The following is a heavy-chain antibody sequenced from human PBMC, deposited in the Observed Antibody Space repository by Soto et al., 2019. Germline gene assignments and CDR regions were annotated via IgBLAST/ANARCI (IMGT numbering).Heavy chain of an antibody. CDR3: ARIRRYCSSTSCYAGWFDY. V-gene: IGHV2-26*01. D-gene: IGHD2-2*01. J-gene: IGHJ4*02. CDR2: IFSNDEK. Sequence: QVTLKESGPVLVKPTETLTLTCTVSGFSLSNARMGVSWIRQPPGKALEWLAHIFSNDEKSYSTSLKSRLTLSKDTSKSQVVLTMTNMDPVDTATYYCARIRRYCSSTSCYAGWFDYWGQGTLVTVSS. CDR1: GFSLSNARMG.